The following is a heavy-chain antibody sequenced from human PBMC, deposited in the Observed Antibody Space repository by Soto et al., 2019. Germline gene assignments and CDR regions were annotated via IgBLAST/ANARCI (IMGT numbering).Heavy chain of an antibody. J-gene: IGHJ4*02. CDR3: ARARGVVVTAYYFDY. Sequence: SSETLSLTCAVYGGSFSGYYWSWIRQPPGKGLEWIGEINHSGSTNYNPSLKSRVTISVDTSKNQFSLKLSSVTAADTAVYYCARARGVVVTAYYFDYWGQGTLVTVSS. V-gene: IGHV4-34*01. CDR1: GGSFSGYY. D-gene: IGHD3-22*01. CDR2: INHSGST.